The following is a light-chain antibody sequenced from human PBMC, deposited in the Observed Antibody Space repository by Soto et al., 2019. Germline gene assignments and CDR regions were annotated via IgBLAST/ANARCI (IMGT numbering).Light chain of an antibody. CDR2: DVS. J-gene: IGLJ2*01. CDR3: SAYTGGSTVL. Sequence: QSALTQPASVSGSPGQSITISCTGTSSDFGGYNYVSWYQQHPGKAPKLMIYDVSNRPSGVSNRFSGSKSVNTASLTISGLQPEDEADYYCSAYTGGSTVLFGGGTKVTVL. V-gene: IGLV2-14*01. CDR1: SSDFGGYNY.